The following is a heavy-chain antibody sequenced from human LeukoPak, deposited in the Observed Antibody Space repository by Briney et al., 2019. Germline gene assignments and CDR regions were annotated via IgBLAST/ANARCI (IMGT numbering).Heavy chain of an antibody. J-gene: IGHJ4*02. Sequence: GGSLSLSCAASGFTFSSYAMSWVRQAPGKGLEWVSGISGSGGSRYYADSVKGRFTISRDNSKNTLYLQMNSLRDEDSAAYYCARVYLERLTAGYFDHWGQGTWVTVSP. CDR1: GFTFSSYA. CDR2: ISGSGGSR. D-gene: IGHD2-8*01. CDR3: ARVYLERLTAGYFDH. V-gene: IGHV3-23*01.